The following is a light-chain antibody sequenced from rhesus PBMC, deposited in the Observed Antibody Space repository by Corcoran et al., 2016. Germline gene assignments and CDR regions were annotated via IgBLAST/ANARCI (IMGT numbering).Light chain of an antibody. CDR1: QGISSY. CDR3: KQYNRAPPT. CDR2: YAS. J-gene: IGKJ1*01. Sequence: DIQMTQSPSSPSASVGDRVTITCRASQGISSYLAWYQQKPGKAPKPLIYYASNLESGVPSRFSGRGSGTKFTLTISNLQPEDFATYYCKQYNRAPPTFGHGTKVEIK. V-gene: IGKV1-37*01.